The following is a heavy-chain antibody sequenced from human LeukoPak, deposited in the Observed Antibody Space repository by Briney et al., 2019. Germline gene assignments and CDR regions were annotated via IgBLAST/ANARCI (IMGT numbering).Heavy chain of an antibody. CDR3: TRHLHYGGKPFDY. CDR1: GGSINGYY. V-gene: IGHV4-59*08. J-gene: IGHJ4*02. D-gene: IGHD4-23*01. CDR2: VYYSGST. Sequence: SETLSLTCTVSGGSINGYYWSWIRQPPGKGLEWIGYVYYSGSTDYNPSLRSRVTISVDTSKNQFSLKLSSVTAADTAVYYCTRHLHYGGKPFDYRGQGALVTVSS.